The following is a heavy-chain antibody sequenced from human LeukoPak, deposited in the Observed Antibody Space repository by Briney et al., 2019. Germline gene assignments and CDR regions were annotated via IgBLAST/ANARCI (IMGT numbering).Heavy chain of an antibody. CDR3: ARLRFDFWSGYTHPYFDY. CDR1: GGSISGSSYS. CDR2: IYYSGTT. D-gene: IGHD3-3*01. V-gene: IGHV4-39*01. J-gene: IGHJ4*02. Sequence: PSETLSLTCTVPGGSISGSSYSWGWIRQPPGKGLEWIGSIYYSGTTYYNPSLKSRVTISVDTSKIQFSLKLSSVAATDTAVYFCARLRFDFWSGYTHPYFDYWGQGTLVTVSS.